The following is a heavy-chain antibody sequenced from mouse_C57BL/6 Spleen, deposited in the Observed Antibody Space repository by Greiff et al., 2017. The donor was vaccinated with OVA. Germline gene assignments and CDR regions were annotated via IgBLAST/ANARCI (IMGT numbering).Heavy chain of an antibody. D-gene: IGHD2-5*01. V-gene: IGHV14-3*01. J-gene: IGHJ4*01. CDR2: IDPANGNT. CDR3: ARSVYSNYNYAMDY. CDR1: GFNIKHTY. Sequence: EVQMQQSVAELVRPGASVKLSCTASGFNIKHTYMHWVKQRPEQGLEWIGRIDPANGNTKYAPKFQGTATIPADTSSNTAYLQRSSLTSEDTTIYYYARSVYSNYNYAMDYWGQGTSVTVSS.